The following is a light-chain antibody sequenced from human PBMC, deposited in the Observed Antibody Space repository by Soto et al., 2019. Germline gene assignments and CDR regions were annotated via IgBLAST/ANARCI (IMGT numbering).Light chain of an antibody. V-gene: IGKV3-20*01. Sequence: ELVLTRSAAPQSASAEHIAHLSSXXSQSPRSGDLAWYRQIPGQAPRLLIYGASSRATGVPDRFSGSGSGTDFNLTISRLEPEDFALYYCQQHDILPITFGQGTRLEIK. J-gene: IGKJ5*01. CDR2: GAS. CDR1: QSPRSGD. CDR3: QQHDILPIT.